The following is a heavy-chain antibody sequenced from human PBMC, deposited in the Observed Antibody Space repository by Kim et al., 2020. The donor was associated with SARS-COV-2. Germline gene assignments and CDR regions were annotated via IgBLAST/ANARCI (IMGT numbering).Heavy chain of an antibody. CDR3: AKKGETTVVYYYYYYMDV. CDR2: ISGSGGST. J-gene: IGHJ6*03. V-gene: IGHV3-23*01. CDR1: GFTFSSYA. Sequence: GGSLRLSCAASGFTFSSYAMSWVRQAPGKGLEWVSAISGSGGSTYYADSVKGRFTISRDNSKNTLYLQMNSLRAEDTAVYYCAKKGETTVVYYYYYYMDVWGKGTTVTVSS. D-gene: IGHD4-17*01.